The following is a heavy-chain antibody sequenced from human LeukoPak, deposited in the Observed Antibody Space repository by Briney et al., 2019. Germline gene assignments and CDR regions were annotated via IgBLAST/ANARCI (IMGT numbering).Heavy chain of an antibody. CDR2: INHSGST. CDR3: ARGKSGY. Sequence: SETLSLTCTVSGGSISSSSYYWGWIRQPPGKGLEWIGEINHSGSTNYNPSLKSRVTISVDTSKNQFSLKLSSVTAADTAVYYCARGKSGYWGQGTLVTVSS. J-gene: IGHJ4*02. V-gene: IGHV4-39*07. CDR1: GGSISSSSYY.